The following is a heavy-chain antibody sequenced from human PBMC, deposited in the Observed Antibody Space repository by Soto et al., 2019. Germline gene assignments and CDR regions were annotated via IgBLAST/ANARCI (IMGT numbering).Heavy chain of an antibody. CDR1: GGSISSYY. Sequence: SETLSLTCTVSGGSISSYYWSWIRQPPGKGLEWIGYIYYSGSTNYNPSLKSRVTISVDTSKNQFSLKLSSVTAADTAVYYGASAGVVVVPAAIEGADAFDIWGQGTMVTVSS. CDR3: ASAGVVVVPAAIEGADAFDI. J-gene: IGHJ3*02. D-gene: IGHD2-2*02. CDR2: IYYSGST. V-gene: IGHV4-59*01.